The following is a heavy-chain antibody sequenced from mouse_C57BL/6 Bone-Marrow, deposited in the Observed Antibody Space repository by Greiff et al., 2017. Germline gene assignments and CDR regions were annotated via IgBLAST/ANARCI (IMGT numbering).Heavy chain of an antibody. CDR2: IRNKANGYTT. CDR3: PRYRSNSWFAY. V-gene: IGHV7-3*01. CDR1: GFTFTDYY. D-gene: IGHD2-5*01. J-gene: IGHJ3*01. Sequence: EVHLVESGGGLVQPGGSLSLSCAASGFTFTDYYMSWVRQPPGKALEWLGFIRNKANGYTTEYSASVKGRFTISRDNSQSILYLQMHALRAEDSSTYYCPRYRSNSWFAYWGQGTLVTVSA.